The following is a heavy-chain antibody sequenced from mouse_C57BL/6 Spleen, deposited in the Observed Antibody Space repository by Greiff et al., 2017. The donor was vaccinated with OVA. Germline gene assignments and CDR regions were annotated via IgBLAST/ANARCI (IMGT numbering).Heavy chain of an antibody. J-gene: IGHJ3*01. CDR3: ARRSTVVATGAY. CDR2: IDPSDSYT. CDR1: GYTFTSYW. V-gene: IGHV1-50*01. D-gene: IGHD1-1*01. Sequence: QVQLKQPGAELVKPGASVKLSCKASGYTFTSYWMQWVKQRPGQGLEWIGEIDPSDSYTNYNQKFKGKATLTVDTSSSTAYMQLSSLTSEDSAVYYCARRSTVVATGAYWGQGTLVTVSA.